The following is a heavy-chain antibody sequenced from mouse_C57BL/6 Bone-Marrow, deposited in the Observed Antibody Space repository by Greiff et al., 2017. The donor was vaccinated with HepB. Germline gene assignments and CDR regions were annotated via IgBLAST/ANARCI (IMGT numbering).Heavy chain of an antibody. CDR2: ISGGGGNT. V-gene: IGHV5-9*01. J-gene: IGHJ1*03. D-gene: IGHD1-1*01. Sequence: EVKVVESGGGLVKPGGSLKLSCAASGFTFSSYTMSWVRQTPEKRLEWVATISGGGGNTYYPDSVKGRFTISRDNAKNTLYLQMSSLRSEDTALYYCARHYHYYGSSRWYFDVWGTGTTVTVSS. CDR3: ARHYHYYGSSRWYFDV. CDR1: GFTFSSYT.